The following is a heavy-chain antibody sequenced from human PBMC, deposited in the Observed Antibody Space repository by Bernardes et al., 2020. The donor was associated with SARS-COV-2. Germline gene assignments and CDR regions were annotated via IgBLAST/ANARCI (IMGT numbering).Heavy chain of an antibody. V-gene: IGHV3-74*01. CDR2: INTDGSTI. CDR3: ARAGSYRFDY. D-gene: IGHD3-16*02. J-gene: IGHJ4*02. CDR1: EFTFKNYW. Sequence: GGSLRLTCAASEFTFKNYWMHWVRQAPGKGLVWVSRINTDGSTINYADSVKGRFTIFRDNAKNTLYLQMTSLTADDTAVYYCARAGSYRFDYWGQGTLVTVSS.